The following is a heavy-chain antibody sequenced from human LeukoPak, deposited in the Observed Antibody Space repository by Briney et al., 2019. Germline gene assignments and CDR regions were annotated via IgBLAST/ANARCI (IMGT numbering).Heavy chain of an antibody. CDR2: IYYSGST. J-gene: IGHJ5*02. CDR3: ARRLLSVTTRHNWFDP. D-gene: IGHD4-17*01. CDR1: GGSISSSSYY. Sequence: SETLSLTCTVSGGSISSSSYYWGWIRQPPGKGLEWIGSIYYSGSTYYNPSLKSRVTISVDTSKNQFSLKLSSVTAADTAVYYCARRLLSVTTRHNWFDPWGQGTLVTVSS. V-gene: IGHV4-39*01.